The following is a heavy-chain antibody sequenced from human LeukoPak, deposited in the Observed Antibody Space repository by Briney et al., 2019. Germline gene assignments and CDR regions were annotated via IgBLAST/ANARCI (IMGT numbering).Heavy chain of an antibody. J-gene: IGHJ3*02. Sequence: GGPLRLSCAASGFTFSSYGMLWVRQAPGKGLEWVADIWYDGSNKYYADSVKGRFTISRDNSKNTLYLQMNSLGAEDTAVYYCAKDLNSGSGSPDAFDIWGQGTMVTVSS. V-gene: IGHV3-33*06. CDR2: IWYDGSNK. D-gene: IGHD3-10*01. CDR1: GFTFSSYG. CDR3: AKDLNSGSGSPDAFDI.